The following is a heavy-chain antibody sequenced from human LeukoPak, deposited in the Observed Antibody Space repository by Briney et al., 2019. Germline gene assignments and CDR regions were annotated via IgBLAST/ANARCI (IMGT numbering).Heavy chain of an antibody. CDR3: ARDMGEWDAFDI. Sequence: SETLSLTCAVYGGSFSGYYWSWIRQPPGKGLEWIGEINHSGSTNYNPSLKSRVTISVDTSKNQFSLKLSSVTAADTAVYYCARDMGEWDAFDIWGQGTMVTVSS. CDR1: GGSFSGYY. V-gene: IGHV4-34*01. CDR2: INHSGST. J-gene: IGHJ3*02. D-gene: IGHD1-26*01.